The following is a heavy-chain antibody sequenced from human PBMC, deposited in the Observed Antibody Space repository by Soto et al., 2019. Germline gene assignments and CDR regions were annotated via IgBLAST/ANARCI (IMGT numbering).Heavy chain of an antibody. V-gene: IGHV3-30-3*01. CDR3: ARANDYRFDY. Sequence: GGSLRLSCAASGFTFSSYAMHWVRQAPGKGLEWVAVISYDGSNKYYADSVKGRFTISRDNSKNTLYLQMNSLRAEDTAVYYCARANDYRFDYWGQGTLVTVSS. CDR1: GFTFSSYA. CDR2: ISYDGSNK. D-gene: IGHD4-4*01. J-gene: IGHJ4*02.